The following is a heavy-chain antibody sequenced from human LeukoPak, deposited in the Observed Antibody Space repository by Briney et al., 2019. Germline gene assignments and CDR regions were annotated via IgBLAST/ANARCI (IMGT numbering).Heavy chain of an antibody. D-gene: IGHD5-18*01. V-gene: IGHV4-4*02. CDR3: ARGIYSYGLTLFDY. J-gene: IGHJ4*02. CDR1: GGSISSSNW. CDR2: IYHSGST. Sequence: SETLSLTCAVSGGSISSSNWWSWVRQPPRKGLEWIGEIYHSGSTNYNPSLKSRVTISVDKSKNQFSLKLSSVTAADTAVYYCARGIYSYGLTLFDYWGQGTLVTVSS.